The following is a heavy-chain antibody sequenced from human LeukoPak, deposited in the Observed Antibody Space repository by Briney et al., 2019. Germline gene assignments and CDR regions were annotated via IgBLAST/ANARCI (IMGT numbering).Heavy chain of an antibody. Sequence: ASVKVSCKVSGYTLTELSMHWVRQAPGKGLEWMGGFDPEDGETIYAQKFQGRVTMTEDTSTDTAYMELSSLRSGDTAVYYCATVRWELEGIGYWGQGTLVTVSS. V-gene: IGHV1-24*01. J-gene: IGHJ4*02. CDR1: GYTLTELS. D-gene: IGHD1-26*01. CDR2: FDPEDGET. CDR3: ATVRWELEGIGY.